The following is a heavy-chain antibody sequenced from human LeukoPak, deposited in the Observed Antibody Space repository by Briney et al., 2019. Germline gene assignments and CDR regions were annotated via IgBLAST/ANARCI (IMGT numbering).Heavy chain of an antibody. J-gene: IGHJ4*02. Sequence: PGGSLRLSCVASGFSFSDCYMSWIRQAPGKGLEWVSYISTSSSYTNYADYMKGRFTIYRDDAKNSLYLQMNSLTAEDTAVYYCAKDLHRARALSSRPSYWGQGTLVTVSS. V-gene: IGHV3-11*05. CDR3: AKDLHRARALSSRPSY. CDR2: ISTSSSYT. CDR1: GFSFSDCY. D-gene: IGHD6-13*01.